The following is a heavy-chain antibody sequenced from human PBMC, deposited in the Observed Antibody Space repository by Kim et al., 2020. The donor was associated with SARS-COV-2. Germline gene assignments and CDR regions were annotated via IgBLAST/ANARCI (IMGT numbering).Heavy chain of an antibody. V-gene: IGHV3-30*04. CDR1: GFTFSSYA. J-gene: IGHJ4*02. D-gene: IGHD3-10*01. Sequence: GGSLRLSCAASGFTFSSYAMHWVRQAPGKGLEWVAVISYDGSNKYYADSVKGRFTISRDNSKNTLYLQMNSLRAEDTAVYYCAKASSGSYYNSIDYWGQGTLVTVSS. CDR2: ISYDGSNK. CDR3: AKASSGSYYNSIDY.